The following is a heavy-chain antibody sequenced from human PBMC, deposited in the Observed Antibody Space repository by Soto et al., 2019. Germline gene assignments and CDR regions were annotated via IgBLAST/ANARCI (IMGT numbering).Heavy chain of an antibody. CDR3: AKDRYCSGGSCYSDFDY. D-gene: IGHD2-15*01. Sequence: EVQLLESGGGLVQPGGSLRLSCAASGFTFSTYAMSWVRQAPGKGLEWVSAIGGGVGSAYYADSVKGRFTISRDNSKNTLYLQMNSVRAEDTAVYYCAKDRYCSGGSCYSDFDYWGQGTLVTVSS. J-gene: IGHJ4*02. V-gene: IGHV3-23*01. CDR2: IGGGVGSA. CDR1: GFTFSTYA.